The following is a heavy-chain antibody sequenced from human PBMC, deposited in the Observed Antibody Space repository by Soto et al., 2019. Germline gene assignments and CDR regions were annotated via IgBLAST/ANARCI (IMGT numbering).Heavy chain of an antibody. D-gene: IGHD6-25*01. V-gene: IGHV1-46*01. CDR3: ARVRSSGREFDY. CDR1: GYIFTTYS. CDR2: VDPRDGST. Sequence: QVQLVQSGAEMKRPGASVILSCKASGYIFTTYSIHWVRQTAGQGLEWMAKVDPRDGSTGYEQKFRGRVSMALDTSTGTVSMEVSSLTSDDTATYYCARVRSSGREFDYWGQGTQVTVSS. J-gene: IGHJ4*02.